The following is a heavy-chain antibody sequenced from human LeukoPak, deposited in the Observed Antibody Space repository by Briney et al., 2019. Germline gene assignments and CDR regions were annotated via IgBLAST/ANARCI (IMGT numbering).Heavy chain of an antibody. Sequence: GSSVKVSCKASGGTFSSYAISWVRQAPGQGLEWMGGIIPIFGTANYAQKFQGRVTITADESTSTAYMELSSLRSEDTAVYYCAGDPITVTTGGRYYYYGMDVWGKGTTVTVSS. CDR3: AGDPITVTTGGRYYYYGMDV. CDR1: GGTFSSYA. CDR2: IIPIFGTA. D-gene: IGHD4-11*01. J-gene: IGHJ6*04. V-gene: IGHV1-69*01.